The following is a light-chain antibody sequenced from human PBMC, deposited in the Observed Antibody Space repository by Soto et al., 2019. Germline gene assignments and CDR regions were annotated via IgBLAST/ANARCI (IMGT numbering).Light chain of an antibody. CDR2: EVS. Sequence: QSVLTQPASVSGSPGRSITISCTGTSSVVGNYKLVSWYQQHPGKAPKLMIYEVSKRPSGVSNRFSGSKSGNTASLTISGLQAEDEADYYCCSHAGSCTYVFGTGTKVTVL. CDR1: SSVVGNYKL. V-gene: IGLV2-23*02. CDR3: CSHAGSCTYV. J-gene: IGLJ1*01.